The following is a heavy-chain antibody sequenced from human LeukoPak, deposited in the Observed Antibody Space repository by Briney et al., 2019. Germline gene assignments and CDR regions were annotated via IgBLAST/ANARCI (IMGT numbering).Heavy chain of an antibody. CDR2: IYYSGST. CDR3: ARRQGRIAAAGTHFDY. D-gene: IGHD6-13*01. Sequence: SETLSLTCTVSGGSISSGDYYWSWIRQPPGKGLEWIGYIYYSGSTYYNPSLKRRVTISVDTFKNQFSLKLSSVTAADTAEYYCARRQGRIAAAGTHFDYWGQGTLVTVSS. J-gene: IGHJ4*02. CDR1: GGSISSGDYY. V-gene: IGHV4-30-4*08.